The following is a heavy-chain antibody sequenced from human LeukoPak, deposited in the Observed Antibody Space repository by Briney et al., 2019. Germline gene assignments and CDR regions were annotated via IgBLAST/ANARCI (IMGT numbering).Heavy chain of an antibody. CDR1: GDSVTSNSAA. J-gene: IGHJ5*02. D-gene: IGHD5-24*01. Sequence: SQTLSLTCAISGDSVTSNSAAWNWIRQSPSRGFEWLGRTYYRSKWYNDFAVSVKSRISINADTSKNQLSLQLNSVTPDDTAVYYCAREAMATTNQFDPWGQGTLVTVSS. CDR3: AREAMATTNQFDP. V-gene: IGHV6-1*01. CDR2: TYYRSKWYN.